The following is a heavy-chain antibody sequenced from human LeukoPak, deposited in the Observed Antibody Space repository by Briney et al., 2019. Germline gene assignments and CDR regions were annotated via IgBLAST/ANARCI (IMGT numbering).Heavy chain of an antibody. CDR1: GGTFSSYA. V-gene: IGHV1-69*05. Sequence: ASVKVSCKASGGTFSSYAINWVRQAPGQGLEWMGGIIPIFGTANYPQRFQGRVTITTDESTSTAYMELGSLRSEDTAVYFCARDYDRTSYIFDIWGQGTMVTVSS. CDR2: IIPIFGTA. J-gene: IGHJ3*02. D-gene: IGHD3-22*01. CDR3: ARDYDRTSYIFDI.